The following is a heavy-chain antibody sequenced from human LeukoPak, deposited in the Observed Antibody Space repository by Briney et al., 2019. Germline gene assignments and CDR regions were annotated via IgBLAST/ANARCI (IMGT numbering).Heavy chain of an antibody. Sequence: SETLSLTCAVYGGSFSGYYWSWIRQPPGKGLEWIGYIYYSGSTYYNPSLKSRVTISVDTSKNQFSLKLSSVTAADTAVYYCARDPMMSNAFDIWGQGTMVTVSS. J-gene: IGHJ3*02. D-gene: IGHD5/OR15-5a*01. CDR2: IYYSGST. V-gene: IGHV4-34*09. CDR3: ARDPMMSNAFDI. CDR1: GGSFSGYY.